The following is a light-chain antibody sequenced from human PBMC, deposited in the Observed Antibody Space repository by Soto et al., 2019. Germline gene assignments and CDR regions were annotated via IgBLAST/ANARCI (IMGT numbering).Light chain of an antibody. CDR1: QGISSY. V-gene: IGKV1-9*01. CDR2: VVS. Sequence: DIQLTQSPSFLSASVGDRITITCRASQGISSYLAWYQQKPGKAPKLLIYVVSTLQSGVPSRFSGSGSGTEFTLTISSLQPEDFATYYCQQLNSYPITFGQGTRLEIK. CDR3: QQLNSYPIT. J-gene: IGKJ5*01.